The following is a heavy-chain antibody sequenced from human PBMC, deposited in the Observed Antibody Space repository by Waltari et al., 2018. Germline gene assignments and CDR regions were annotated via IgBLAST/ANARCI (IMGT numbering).Heavy chain of an antibody. J-gene: IGHJ4*02. CDR1: GGSIGSFY. Sequence: QVHLQESGPGLVKPSETLSLSCTVSGGSIGSFYWSWIRQPPGKGLEWIGYIYYSGSSTYSPSLQSRFTMSVDTSKNHLSLKLSSVTAADTAVYYCARASYYGDVDYWGQGILVTVSS. V-gene: IGHV4-59*12. D-gene: IGHD3-10*01. CDR2: IYYSGSS. CDR3: ARASYYGDVDY.